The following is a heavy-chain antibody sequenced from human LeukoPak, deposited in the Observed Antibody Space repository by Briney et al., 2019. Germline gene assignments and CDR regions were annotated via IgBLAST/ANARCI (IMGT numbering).Heavy chain of an antibody. CDR3: ARSGQQIVRGARKVNWFDP. Sequence: SATLSFSCAVYCGSSSGYNWRWLRQPPGKGLEGSMDINHGCSTKYNPSLKSLVTISADTSKNQCSLKRSSVTAADTAVYYCARSGQQIVRGARKVNWFDPWGQGTLVTVSS. CDR2: INHGCST. V-gene: IGHV4-34*01. CDR1: CGSSSGYN. D-gene: IGHD6-6*01. J-gene: IGHJ5*02.